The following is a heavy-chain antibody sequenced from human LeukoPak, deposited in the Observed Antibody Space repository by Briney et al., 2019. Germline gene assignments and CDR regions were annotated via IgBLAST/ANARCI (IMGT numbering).Heavy chain of an antibody. CDR1: GYTFISYG. V-gene: IGHV1-18*01. Sequence: ASVKVSCKASGYTFISYGISWVRQAPGQRLEWMGWISGDSGNTNYAQKLQGRVTMTTDTSATTAYLELRSLRSDDTAIYYCAREDTRRGSRGYFDYWGQGTLVNVSS. J-gene: IGHJ4*02. CDR2: ISGDSGNT. CDR3: AREDTRRGSRGYFDY.